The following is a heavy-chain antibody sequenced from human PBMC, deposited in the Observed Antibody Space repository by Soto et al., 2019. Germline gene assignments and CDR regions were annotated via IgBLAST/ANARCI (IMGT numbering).Heavy chain of an antibody. CDR3: ARSAPMDAGDKYYYDF. D-gene: IGHD3-16*01. J-gene: IGHJ4*02. CDR1: GGTFSTFG. CDR2: IIPFFGTA. V-gene: IGHV1-69*05. Sequence: SVKVSCKASGGTFSTFGISWVRQAPGQGLEWMGGIIPFFGTAKYSQKFEDRISITTDESTNTVYMDLRSLTSEDTAIYYCARSAPMDAGDKYYYDFWGQGALVTVSS.